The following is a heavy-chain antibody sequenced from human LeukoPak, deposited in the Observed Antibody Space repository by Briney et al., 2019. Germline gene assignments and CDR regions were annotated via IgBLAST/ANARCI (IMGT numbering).Heavy chain of an antibody. CDR3: ATWGSGYYYGSGRED. V-gene: IGHV4-39*01. CDR2: IYYSGST. CDR1: GGSISSSSYY. J-gene: IGHJ4*02. D-gene: IGHD3-10*01. Sequence: SETLSLTCTVSGGSISSSSYYWGWIRQPPGKGLEWIGSIYYSGSTYYNPSLKSRVTISVDTPKNQFSLKLSSVTAADTAVYYCATWGSGYYYGSGREDWGQGTLVTVSS.